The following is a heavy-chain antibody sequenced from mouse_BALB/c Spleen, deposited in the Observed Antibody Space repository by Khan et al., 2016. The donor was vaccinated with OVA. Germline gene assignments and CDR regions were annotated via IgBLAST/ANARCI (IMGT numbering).Heavy chain of an antibody. CDR3: ASRGYDEAWFAY. J-gene: IGHJ3*01. Sequence: EVELVESGGDLVKPGRSLKLSCAASGFTFSNYDMSWVRQTPDKRLEWVATISSAGSYTYYSDSVKGRFTISRDNARNTLNLQMSSLQSEDTAMXYCASRGYDEAWFAYWGQGTLVTVSA. V-gene: IGHV5-6*01. D-gene: IGHD2-2*01. CDR2: ISSAGSYT. CDR1: GFTFSNYD.